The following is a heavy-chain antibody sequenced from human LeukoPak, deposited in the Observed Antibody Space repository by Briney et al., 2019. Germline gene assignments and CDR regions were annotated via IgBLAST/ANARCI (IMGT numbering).Heavy chain of an antibody. V-gene: IGHV4-4*07. CDR3: ARGGSSDWYPLMK. D-gene: IGHD2-21*01. Sequence: PSETLSLTCTVSGGSMTNYYWHWIRQPDGNGQEWIGHIYGNGNTDFNPSLNSRVTISLDKSQNQFSLQLKSVTAADTAVYYCARGGSSDWYPLMKWGQGILVTVSS. CDR2: IYGNGNT. J-gene: IGHJ4*02. CDR1: GGSMTNYY.